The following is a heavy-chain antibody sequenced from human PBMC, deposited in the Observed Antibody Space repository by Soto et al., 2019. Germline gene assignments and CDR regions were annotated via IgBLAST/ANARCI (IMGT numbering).Heavy chain of an antibody. Sequence: QVELKQSGAEVKRPGSSVRVSCESSGGNFGDYVVSWLRQAPGQGPEWMGGISPINNAANYARNFRGRLTITAEKSTNTAYMELVSLRSEDTAIYYCARYWSAGTFYGAFDMWGQGTKV. D-gene: IGHD2-15*01. V-gene: IGHV1-69*06. J-gene: IGHJ3*02. CDR3: ARYWSAGTFYGAFDM. CDR1: GGNFGDYV. CDR2: ISPINNAA.